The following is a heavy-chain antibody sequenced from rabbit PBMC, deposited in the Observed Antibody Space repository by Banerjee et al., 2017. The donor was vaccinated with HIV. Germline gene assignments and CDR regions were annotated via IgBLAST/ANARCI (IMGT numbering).Heavy chain of an antibody. CDR3: ARDLAGVIGWNFNL. J-gene: IGHJ4*01. Sequence: QSLEESGGDLVKPGASLTLTCKASGFDFSSNAMCWVRQAPGKGPEWIACIYTGDGSTNYASWAKGRFTISKTSSTTVTLQMTSLTAADTATYFCARDLAGVIGWNFNLWGPGTLVTVS. CDR2: IYTGDGST. CDR1: GFDFSSNA. D-gene: IGHD4-1*01. V-gene: IGHV1S40*01.